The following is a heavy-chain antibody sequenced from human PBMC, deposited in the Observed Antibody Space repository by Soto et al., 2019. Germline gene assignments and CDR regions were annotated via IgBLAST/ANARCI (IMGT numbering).Heavy chain of an antibody. CDR3: AREQGFGDYVDYYGMDV. D-gene: IGHD4-17*01. CDR2: IWHDGSNK. Sequence: QVQLVESGGGVVQPGRSLRLSCAASGFIFSSYGMHWVRQAPGKGLEWVAVIWHDGSNKYYADSVKGRFTISRDNSKNTLYLHMHSLRAEDTAVYYCAREQGFGDYVDYYGMDVWGQGTTVTVSS. CDR1: GFIFSSYG. V-gene: IGHV3-33*01. J-gene: IGHJ6*02.